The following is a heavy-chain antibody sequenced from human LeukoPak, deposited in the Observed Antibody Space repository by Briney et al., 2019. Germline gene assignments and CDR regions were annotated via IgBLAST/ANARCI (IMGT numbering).Heavy chain of an antibody. D-gene: IGHD2-2*01. J-gene: IGHJ2*01. V-gene: IGHV4-4*07. CDR1: GGSISSYY. CDR2: IYSSGST. Sequence: SETLSLTCTASGGSISSYYWSWIRQPAGKGLEWIGRIYSSGSTNYNPSLKSRVTMSVDTSKNQFSLKLSSVTAADTAVYYCARGQYHLLYWYFDLWGRGTLVTVSS. CDR3: ARGQYHLLYWYFDL.